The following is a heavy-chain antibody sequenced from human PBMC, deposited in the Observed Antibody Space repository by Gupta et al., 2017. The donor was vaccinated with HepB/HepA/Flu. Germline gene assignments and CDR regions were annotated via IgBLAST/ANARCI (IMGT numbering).Heavy chain of an antibody. Sequence: QVQLVESGGGVVQPGSSLRLSCAASGFTFSAYGMHWVRQPPGKGLEWVTLLSYDGTKTYYADSVKGRFTISRDISKNTLYLQMNSLRPEDTAVYYCAKHKGRFCSSTSCYDYGLDVWGQGTTVIVSS. V-gene: IGHV3-30*18. J-gene: IGHJ6*02. D-gene: IGHD2-2*01. CDR3: AKHKGRFCSSTSCYDYGLDV. CDR1: GFTFSAYG. CDR2: LSYDGTKT.